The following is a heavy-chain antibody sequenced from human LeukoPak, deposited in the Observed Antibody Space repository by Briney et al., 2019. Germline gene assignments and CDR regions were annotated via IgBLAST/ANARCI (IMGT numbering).Heavy chain of an antibody. CDR1: GCTFSSYA. Sequence: GASVRVSCKASGCTFSSYAISWVRQAPGQGLEWVGGIIPVFGTANYAQKFQGRVTITADKSTSTVYMELSSLRSEDTAVYYCERDLLADYTAMATSDWGQGTLVTVSS. J-gene: IGHJ4*02. D-gene: IGHD5-18*01. CDR2: IIPVFGTA. CDR3: ERDLLADYTAMATSD. V-gene: IGHV1-69*06.